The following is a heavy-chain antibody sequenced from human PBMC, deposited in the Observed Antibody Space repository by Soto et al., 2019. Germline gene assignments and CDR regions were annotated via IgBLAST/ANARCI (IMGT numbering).Heavy chain of an antibody. D-gene: IGHD6-6*01. CDR3: ARIKYSSSSIDY. Sequence: QVQLVESGGGVVQPGRSPRLSCAASGFTFSSYAMHWVRQAPGKGLEWVAVISYDGSNKYYADSVKGRFTISRDNSKNTLYLQMNSLRAEDTAVYYCARIKYSSSSIDYWGQGTLVTVSS. CDR2: ISYDGSNK. V-gene: IGHV3-30-3*01. J-gene: IGHJ4*02. CDR1: GFTFSSYA.